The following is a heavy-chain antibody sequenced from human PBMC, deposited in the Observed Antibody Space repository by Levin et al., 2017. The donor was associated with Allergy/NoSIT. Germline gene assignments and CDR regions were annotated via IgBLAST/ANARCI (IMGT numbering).Heavy chain of an antibody. CDR1: GGSFSGSY. D-gene: IGHD3-10*01. Sequence: SQTLSLTCAVYGGSFSGSYWSWLRQPPGKGLEWIGEINHSGSTNYNPSLKSRVTISVDTSKNQFSLKLSSVTAADTAVYYCARGRGRRIDYWGQGTLVTVSS. V-gene: IGHV4-34*01. J-gene: IGHJ4*02. CDR2: INHSGST. CDR3: ARGRGRRIDY.